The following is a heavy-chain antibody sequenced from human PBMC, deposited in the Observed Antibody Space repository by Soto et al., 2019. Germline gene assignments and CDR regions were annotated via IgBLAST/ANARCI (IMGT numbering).Heavy chain of an antibody. D-gene: IGHD7-27*01. CDR3: ARRWGRTFDY. V-gene: IGHV4-61*01. J-gene: IGHJ4*02. CDR2: IYYSGST. CDR1: GGSISSGNYY. Sequence: SETLSLTCTVSGGSISSGNYYWSWIRQHPGKGLEWIGYIYYSGSTNYNPSLKSRVTISVDTSKNQFSLKLSSVTAADTAVYYCARRWGRTFDYWGQGTLVTVSS.